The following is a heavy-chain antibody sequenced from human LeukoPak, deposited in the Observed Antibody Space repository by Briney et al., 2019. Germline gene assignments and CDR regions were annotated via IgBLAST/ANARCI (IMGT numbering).Heavy chain of an antibody. CDR1: SLIFSHAW. CDR2: IKSKTDGGTT. J-gene: IGHJ4*02. V-gene: IGHV3-15*01. CDR3: TIPYDSSGYYMNDY. Sequence: GGSLRLSCVFPSLIFSHAWMSWVRQAPGKGLEWVGRIKSKTDGGTTDYAAPVRGRFTISRDDSKNTLYLQMNSLKTEDTAVYYCTIPYDSSGYYMNDYWGQGTLVTVSS. D-gene: IGHD3-22*01.